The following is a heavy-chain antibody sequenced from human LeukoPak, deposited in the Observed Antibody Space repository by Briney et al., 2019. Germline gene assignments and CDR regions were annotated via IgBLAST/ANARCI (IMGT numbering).Heavy chain of an antibody. V-gene: IGHV3-30*04. J-gene: IGHJ4*02. CDR1: GFTFSSYA. Sequence: GRSLRLSCAASGFTFSSYAMHWVRQAPGKRLEWVAVISYDGSNKYYADSVKGRFTISRDNSKNTLYLQMNSLRAEDTAVYYCARDTQWLVRGHFDYWGQGTLVTVSS. CDR2: ISYDGSNK. D-gene: IGHD6-19*01. CDR3: ARDTQWLVRGHFDY.